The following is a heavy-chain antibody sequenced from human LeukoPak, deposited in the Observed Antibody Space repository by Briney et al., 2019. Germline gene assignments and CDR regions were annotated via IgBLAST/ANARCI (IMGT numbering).Heavy chain of an antibody. Sequence: KPGGSLRLSCAASGFTFSDCYMSWIRQAPGKGLEWVSYISSSGSTIYYADSVKGRFTISRDNAKNSLYLQMNSLRAEDTAVYYCARGYCSSTSCYKFDYWGQGTLVTVSS. CDR2: ISSSGSTI. D-gene: IGHD2-2*02. V-gene: IGHV3-11*01. CDR1: GFTFSDCY. J-gene: IGHJ4*02. CDR3: ARGYCSSTSCYKFDY.